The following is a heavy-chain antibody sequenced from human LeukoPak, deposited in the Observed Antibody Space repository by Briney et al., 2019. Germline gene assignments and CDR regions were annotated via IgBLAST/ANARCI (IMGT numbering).Heavy chain of an antibody. CDR3: ASLQPDAFDI. V-gene: IGHV4-39*01. CDR2: IYYSGST. Sequence: SETLSLTCTVSGGSISSSSYYWGWFRQPPGKGLEWIGSIYYSGSTYYNPSLKSRVTISVDTSKNQFSLKLSSVTAADTAVYYCASLQPDAFDIWGQGTMVTVSS. CDR1: GGSISSSSYY. D-gene: IGHD1-1*01. J-gene: IGHJ3*02.